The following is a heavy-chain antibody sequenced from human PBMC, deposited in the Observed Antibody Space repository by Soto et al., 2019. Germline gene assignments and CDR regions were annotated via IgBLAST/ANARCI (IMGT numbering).Heavy chain of an antibody. J-gene: IGHJ5*02. D-gene: IGHD6-6*01. CDR2: IIPIFGTA. Sequence: QVQLVQSGAEVKKPGSSVKVSRKASGGTFSSYAISWVRQAPGQGLEWMGGIIPIFGTANYAQKFQGRVTITADKSTSTAYMELSSLRSEDTAVYYCARDPAEYSSTENWFDPWGQGTLVTVSS. CDR3: ARDPAEYSSTENWFDP. V-gene: IGHV1-69*06. CDR1: GGTFSSYA.